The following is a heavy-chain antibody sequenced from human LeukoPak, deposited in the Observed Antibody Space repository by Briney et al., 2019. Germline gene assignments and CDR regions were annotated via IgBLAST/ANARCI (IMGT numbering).Heavy chain of an antibody. CDR1: GGSISSSS. CDR3: ARHRIIAAIGAFDY. Sequence: SETLSLTCTVSGGSISSSSWSWIRQPPEKGLEWIGFIYTNGGTNYNPSLKSRVTISVDTSKNQFPLKLSSVTAADTAVYYCARHRIIAAIGAFDYWGQGTLVTVSS. D-gene: IGHD6-6*01. V-gene: IGHV4-59*08. CDR2: IYTNGGT. J-gene: IGHJ4*02.